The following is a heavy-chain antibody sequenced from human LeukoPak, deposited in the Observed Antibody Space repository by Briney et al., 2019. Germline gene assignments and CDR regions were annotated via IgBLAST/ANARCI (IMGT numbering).Heavy chain of an antibody. CDR1: GFTFTSYS. CDR2: ISYDGSNN. J-gene: IGHJ4*02. CDR3: ARPGLAISDSFFDC. V-gene: IGHV3-30-3*01. D-gene: IGHD3-3*02. Sequence: PGGSLPLSCAASGFTFTSYSMQWVRQAPGKGLEWVAAISYDGSNNYYADSVKGQVTISRDNSKDTPSLQMNRLRPEDTAVYDCARPGLAISDSFFDCWGQGTLVIVSS.